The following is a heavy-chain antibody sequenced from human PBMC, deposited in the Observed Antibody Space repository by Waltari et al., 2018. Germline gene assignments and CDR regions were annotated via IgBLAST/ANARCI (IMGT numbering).Heavy chain of an antibody. V-gene: IGHV3-23*01. Sequence: EVQLLESGGGLVQPGGSLRLSCAASGFTFSSYAMSWVRQSPGKGLEWVSTIMGSGGSTYYADSVKGRFTISRDNSKNRLYLQMNSLRAEDTAVYYCAKGLYYDFWSGRILRGEDAFDIWGQGTMVTVSS. CDR3: AKGLYYDFWSGRILRGEDAFDI. CDR2: IMGSGGST. D-gene: IGHD3-3*01. J-gene: IGHJ3*02. CDR1: GFTFSSYA.